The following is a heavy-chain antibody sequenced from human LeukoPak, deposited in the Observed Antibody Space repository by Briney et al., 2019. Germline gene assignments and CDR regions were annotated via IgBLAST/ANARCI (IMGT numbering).Heavy chain of an antibody. CDR3: ANKRGG. CDR2: ISGGGGKK. J-gene: IGHJ4*02. V-gene: IGHV3-23*01. CDR1: EFTFSTYA. Sequence: QAGGSLRLSCAASEFTFSTYAMNWVRRAPGKGLEWVSVISGGGGKKYYADSVKGRFTISRDNSKNTLYLQMNSLRPEDTAVYYCANKRGGWGQGTLVTVSS. D-gene: IGHD2-15*01.